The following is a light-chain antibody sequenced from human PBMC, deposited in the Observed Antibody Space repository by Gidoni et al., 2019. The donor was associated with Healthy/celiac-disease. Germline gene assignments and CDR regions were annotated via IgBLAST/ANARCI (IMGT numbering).Light chain of an antibody. CDR3: QKYNSALT. CDR1: QGISNY. J-gene: IGKJ3*01. Sequence: DIQMTQSPSSLSASVGDRVTITCRARQGISNYLAWYQQRPGKAPKLLIYAASTLQSGVPSRFRGSGSGTDFTLTISSLQPEDVATYYCQKYNSALTFGPXTKVDIK. CDR2: AAS. V-gene: IGKV1-27*01.